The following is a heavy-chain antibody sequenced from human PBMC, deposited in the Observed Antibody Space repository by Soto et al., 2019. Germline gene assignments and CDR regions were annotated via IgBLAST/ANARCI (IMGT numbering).Heavy chain of an antibody. J-gene: IGHJ4*02. CDR2: INAGNGNK. Sequence: ASVKVSYKASGYSSTSYSTHWVRQAPGQRLVWMGWINAGNGNKKYSQKFQGRVTITRDTSASTAYMELSSLRSEDTAVYYCARDRKYCSSTSCLGFDYWGQGTLFTFSS. CDR3: ARDRKYCSSTSCLGFDY. D-gene: IGHD2-2*01. CDR1: GYSSTSYS. V-gene: IGHV1-3*01.